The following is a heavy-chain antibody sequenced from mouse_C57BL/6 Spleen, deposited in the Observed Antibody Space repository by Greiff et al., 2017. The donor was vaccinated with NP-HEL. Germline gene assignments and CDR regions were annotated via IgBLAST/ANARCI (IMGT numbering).Heavy chain of an antibody. CDR2: ISYDGSN. J-gene: IGHJ4*01. CDR1: GYSITSGYY. Sequence: EVKLQESGPGLVKPSQSLSLTCSVTGYSITSGYYWNWIRQFPGNKLEWMGYISYDGSNNYNPSLKNRISITRDTSKNQFFLKLNSVTTEDTATYYCARERYYGSYYAMDYWGQGTSVTVSS. D-gene: IGHD1-1*01. CDR3: ARERYYGSYYAMDY. V-gene: IGHV3-6*01.